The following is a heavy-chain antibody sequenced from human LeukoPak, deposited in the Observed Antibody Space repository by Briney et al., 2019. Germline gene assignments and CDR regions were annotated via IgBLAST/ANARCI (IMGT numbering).Heavy chain of an antibody. CDR2: INTGNGNT. D-gene: IGHD3-9*01. J-gene: IGHJ4*02. Sequence: ASVKVSCKASGYTFTSYTMYWVRQAPGQRLEWMGWINTGNGNTKYSQKFQGRVTITRDTSASTGYMELSSLRSEDTAVYYCAYDILTGYLGRLDHWGQGTLATVSS. V-gene: IGHV1-3*04. CDR3: AYDILTGYLGRLDH. CDR1: GYTFTSYT.